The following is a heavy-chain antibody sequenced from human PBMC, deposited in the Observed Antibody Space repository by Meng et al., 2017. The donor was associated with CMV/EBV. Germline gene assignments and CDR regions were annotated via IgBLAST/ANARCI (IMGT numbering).Heavy chain of an antibody. CDR2: ISAYNGNT. D-gene: IGHD3-3*01. Sequence: ASVKVSCKASGYTFTSYGISWVRQAPGQGLEWMGWISAYNGNTNYAQKLQGRVTMTTDTSTSTAYMELRSLRSDDTAVYYCARDYYDFWSGYYRALGTYYYYGMGVWGQGTTVTVSS. J-gene: IGHJ6*02. CDR3: ARDYYDFWSGYYRALGTYYYYGMGV. V-gene: IGHV1-18*01. CDR1: GYTFTSYG.